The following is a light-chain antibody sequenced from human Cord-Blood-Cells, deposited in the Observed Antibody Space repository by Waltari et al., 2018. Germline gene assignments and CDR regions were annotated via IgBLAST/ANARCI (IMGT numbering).Light chain of an antibody. Sequence: AIQLTQSPSSLSASVGDRVAITCRASQGISSALAWYQQKPGKAPKLLFYDASSLESGVPSRFSGSGSGTDFTLTISSLQPEDVATYYCQHFNSYPLTFGGGTKVEIK. V-gene: IGKV1-13*02. CDR3: QHFNSYPLT. CDR1: QGISSA. J-gene: IGKJ4*01. CDR2: DAS.